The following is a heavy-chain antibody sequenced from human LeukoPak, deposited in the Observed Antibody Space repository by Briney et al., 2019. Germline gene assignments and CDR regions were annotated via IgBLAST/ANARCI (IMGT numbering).Heavy chain of an antibody. J-gene: IGHJ6*03. D-gene: IGHD6-13*01. V-gene: IGHV3-9*01. Sequence: GGSLRLSCAASEFTFDDYAMHWVRQAPGKGLEWVSGISWNRDSIGYADSVKGRFTISRDNAKNSLYLQMNSLRAEDTALYYCAKGSGYTSSRYYMDVWGKGTTVTVSS. CDR1: EFTFDDYA. CDR2: ISWNRDSI. CDR3: AKGSGYTSSRYYMDV.